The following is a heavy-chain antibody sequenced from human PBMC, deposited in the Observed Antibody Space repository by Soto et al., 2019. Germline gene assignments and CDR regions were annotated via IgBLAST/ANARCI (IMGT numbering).Heavy chain of an antibody. Sequence: SETLSLTCAVYGGSFSDYFWSWIRQPPGKGLEWIGEINHSGTTNYNPSLKSRVTISVDTSKNQFSLKLSSVTAADTAVYYCASRGTVTTKLDYWGQGTLVTVSS. CDR1: GGSFSDYF. CDR2: INHSGTT. V-gene: IGHV4-34*01. D-gene: IGHD4-17*01. CDR3: ASRGTVTTKLDY. J-gene: IGHJ4*02.